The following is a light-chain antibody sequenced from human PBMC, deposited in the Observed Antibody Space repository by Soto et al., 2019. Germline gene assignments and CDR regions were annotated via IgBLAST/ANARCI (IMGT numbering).Light chain of an antibody. Sequence: EIVLTQSPGTLSVSPGDRVTLSCRASQSISINLAWYQHKPGQAPRLLIHGASTRATGIPARISGSGSGTEFTLTISRLEPEDFAAYYCQQYGSSGTFGQGTKVDIK. J-gene: IGKJ1*01. V-gene: IGKV3-20*01. CDR1: QSISIN. CDR2: GAS. CDR3: QQYGSSGT.